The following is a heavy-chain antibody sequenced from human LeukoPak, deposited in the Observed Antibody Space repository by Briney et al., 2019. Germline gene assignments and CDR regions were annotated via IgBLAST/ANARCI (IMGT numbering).Heavy chain of an antibody. CDR2: IYHSGST. CDR3: ARDGDYALNWFDP. V-gene: IGHV4-39*07. Sequence: SETLSLTCTVSGGSISGSSYYWGWIRQPPGKGLEWIGSIYHSGSTYCNPSLKSRVTISVDTSKNQFSLKLSSVTAADTAVYYCARDGDYALNWFDPWGQGTLVTVSS. J-gene: IGHJ5*02. D-gene: IGHD4-17*01. CDR1: GGSISGSSYY.